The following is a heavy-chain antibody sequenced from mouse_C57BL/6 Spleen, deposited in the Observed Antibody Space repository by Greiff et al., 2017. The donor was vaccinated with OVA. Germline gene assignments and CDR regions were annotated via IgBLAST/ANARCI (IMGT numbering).Heavy chain of an antibody. D-gene: IGHD2-3*01. Sequence: EVQLQQSGPELVKPGASVKIPCKASGYTFTDYHMDWVKQSHGKSLEWIGDINPNNGGPIYNPKFKGQATLTVDKSSSTAYMDRRRLTSEDTAVYYCARFGVTTRVGSFDDWGKGTTLTVSS. CDR1: GYTFTDYH. CDR3: ARFGVTTRVGSFDD. CDR2: INPNNGGP. V-gene: IGHV1-18*01. J-gene: IGHJ2*01.